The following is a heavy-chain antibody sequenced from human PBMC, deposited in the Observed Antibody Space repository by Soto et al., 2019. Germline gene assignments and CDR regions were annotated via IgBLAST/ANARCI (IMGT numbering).Heavy chain of an antibody. D-gene: IGHD3-22*01. CDR3: ARAEFDSGYYSVDP. V-gene: IGHV4-30-2*01. CDR2: IYHSGST. J-gene: IGHJ5*02. CDR1: GGSISSGGYS. Sequence: PSETLSLTCAVSGGSISSGGYSWSWIRQPPGKGLEWIGYIYHSGSTYYNPSLKSRVTISVDRSKNQFSLKLSSVTAADTAVYYCARAEFDSGYYSVDPWGQGTLVTVSS.